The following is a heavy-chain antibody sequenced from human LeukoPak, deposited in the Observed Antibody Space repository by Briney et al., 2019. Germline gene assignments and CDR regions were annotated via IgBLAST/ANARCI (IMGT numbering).Heavy chain of an antibody. J-gene: IGHJ6*03. CDR3: AGSAHYSSSWYFPKTANYYYYMDV. D-gene: IGHD6-13*01. V-gene: IGHV4-38-2*02. CDR2: IYHSGST. Sequence: PSETLSLTCTVSGYSIGSGYYWGWIRQPPGKGLEWIGSIYHSGSTYYNPSLKSRVTISVDTSKNQFSLKLSSVTAADTAVYYCAGSAHYSSSWYFPKTANYYYYMDVWGKGTTVTVSS. CDR1: GYSIGSGYY.